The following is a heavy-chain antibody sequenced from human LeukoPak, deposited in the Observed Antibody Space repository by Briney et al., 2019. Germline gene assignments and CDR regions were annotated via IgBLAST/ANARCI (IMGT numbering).Heavy chain of an antibody. CDR2: ISAYNGNT. D-gene: IGHD3-10*01. CDR3: ARDPNYYGSGSYYRSGGGYMDV. CDR1: GYTFTSYG. J-gene: IGHJ6*03. Sequence: VASVKVSCKASGYTFTSYGISWVRQAPGQGLEWMGWISAYNGNTNYAQKLQGRVTMTTDTSTSTAYMELRSLRSDDTAVYYCARDPNYYGSGSYYRSGGGYMDVWGKGTTVTISS. V-gene: IGHV1-18*01.